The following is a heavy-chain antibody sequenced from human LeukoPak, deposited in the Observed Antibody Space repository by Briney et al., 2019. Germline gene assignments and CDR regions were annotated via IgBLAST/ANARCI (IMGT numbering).Heavy chain of an antibody. CDR3: ARVSAPAAGMTYFDC. J-gene: IGHJ4*02. CDR2: ISSNGGST. Sequence: PGGSMRLSCAASGFTFSSYAMHWVRQAPGKGLEYVSAISSNGGSTYYANSVKGRFTISRDNSKNTLYLQMGSLRAEDMAVYYCARVSAPAAGMTYFDCWGQGTLVTVSS. V-gene: IGHV3-64*01. CDR1: GFTFSSYA. D-gene: IGHD6-13*01.